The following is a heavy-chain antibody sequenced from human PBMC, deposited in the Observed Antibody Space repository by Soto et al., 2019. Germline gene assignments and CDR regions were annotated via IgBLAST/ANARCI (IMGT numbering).Heavy chain of an antibody. V-gene: IGHV3-64*02. CDR1: GFTFSSYA. Sequence: GGSLRLSCAASGFTFSSYAMHWVRQAPGKGLEYVSAISSNGGSTYYADSVKGRFTISRDNSKNTLYLQTGSLRAEDIAGYSCARGIRQATRCLGMDVWAHGTTVTVSS. D-gene: IGHD5-12*01. CDR3: ARGIRQATRCLGMDV. J-gene: IGHJ6*02. CDR2: ISSNGGST.